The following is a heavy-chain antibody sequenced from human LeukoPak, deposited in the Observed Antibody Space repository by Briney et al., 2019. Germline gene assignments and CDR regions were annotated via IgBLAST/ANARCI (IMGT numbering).Heavy chain of an antibody. CDR2: MNPNSGNT. D-gene: IGHD3-3*01. CDR3: ASAHYDFWSGYYRSYGMDV. CDR1: GYTFTSYD. Sequence: ASVKVSCKASGYTFTSYDINWVRQATGQGLEWMGWMNPNSGNTGYAQKFQGRVTMTRNTSISTAYMELSSLRSEDTAVYYCASAHYDFWSGYYRSYGMDVWGQGTTVTVSS. J-gene: IGHJ6*02. V-gene: IGHV1-8*01.